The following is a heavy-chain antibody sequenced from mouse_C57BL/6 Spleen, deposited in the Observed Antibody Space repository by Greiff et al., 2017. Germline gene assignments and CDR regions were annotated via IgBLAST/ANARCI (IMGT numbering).Heavy chain of an antibody. D-gene: IGHD2-13*01. CDR2: IYPRSGNT. CDR3: ARGDYGPQRAMDY. J-gene: IGHJ4*01. V-gene: IGHV1-81*01. CDR1: GYTFTSYG. Sequence: VQLQESGAELARPGASVKLSCKASGYTFTSYGISWVKQRPGQGLEWIGEIYPRSGNTYYNEKFKGKATLTADKSSSTAYMELRSLTSEDSAVYFCARGDYGPQRAMDYWGQGTSVTVSS.